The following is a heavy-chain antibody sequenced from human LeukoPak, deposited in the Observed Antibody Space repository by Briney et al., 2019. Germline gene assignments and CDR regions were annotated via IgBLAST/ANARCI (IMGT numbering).Heavy chain of an antibody. V-gene: IGHV3-53*01. CDR1: GFTVSSNY. CDR3: ASLAVAAPSDY. Sequence: QPGGSLRLSCAASGFTVSSNYMSWVRQAPGKGLEWVSVIYSGGSTYYADSVKGRFTISRDNSKNTLYLQMNSLRAEDTAVYYCASLAVAAPSDYWGQGTLVTVSS. D-gene: IGHD6-19*01. J-gene: IGHJ4*02. CDR2: IYSGGST.